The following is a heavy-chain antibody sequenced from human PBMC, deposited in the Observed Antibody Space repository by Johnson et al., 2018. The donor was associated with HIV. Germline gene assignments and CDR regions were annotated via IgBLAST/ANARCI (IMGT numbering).Heavy chain of an antibody. CDR3: AKGMQSFAYYYDNSGNNAFDI. CDR2: IRYDGSNK. CDR1: GFTFSSYG. J-gene: IGHJ3*02. Sequence: QVQLVESGGGVVQPGGSLRLSCAASGFTFSSYGMHWVRQAPGKGLEWVAFIRYDGSNKYYADSVKGRFTISRDNSKNTLYMQMNSLRAEDTAVYYCAKGMQSFAYYYDNSGNNAFDIWGQGTMVTVSS. V-gene: IGHV3-30*02. D-gene: IGHD3-22*01.